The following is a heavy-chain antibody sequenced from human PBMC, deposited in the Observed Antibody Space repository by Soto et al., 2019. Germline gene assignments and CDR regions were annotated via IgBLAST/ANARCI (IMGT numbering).Heavy chain of an antibody. V-gene: IGHV3-30-3*01. J-gene: IGHJ4*02. CDR3: ARGPSSLTRFDY. D-gene: IGHD2-2*01. CDR2: ISYDGSNK. CDR1: GFTFSSYA. Sequence: HPGGSLRLSCAASGFTFSSYAMHWVRQAPGKGLEWVAVISYDGSNKYYADSVKGRFTISRDNSKNTLYLQMNSLRAEDTAVYYCARGPSSLTRFDYWGQGTLVTVYS.